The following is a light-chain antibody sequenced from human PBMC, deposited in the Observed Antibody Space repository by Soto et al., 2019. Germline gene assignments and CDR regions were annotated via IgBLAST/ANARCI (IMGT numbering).Light chain of an antibody. V-gene: IGLV1-44*01. CDR1: SSNIGSNT. CDR3: GTWDSSLSVVV. Sequence: QSVLTQPPSASGTPGQRVTISCSGSSSNIGSNTVNWYQQLPGTAPKLLIYSNNQRPSGVPDRFSGSKPGTSATLGITGLQTGDEADYYCGTWDSSLSVVVFGGGTKVTVL. CDR2: SNN. J-gene: IGLJ2*01.